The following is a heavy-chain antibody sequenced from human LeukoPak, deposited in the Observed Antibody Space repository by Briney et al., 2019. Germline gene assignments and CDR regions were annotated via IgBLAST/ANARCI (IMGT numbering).Heavy chain of an antibody. CDR2: IYYSGST. J-gene: IGHJ3*02. V-gene: IGHV4-59*04. D-gene: IGHD7-27*01. CDR1: GGSISGYY. Sequence: SQTPSLTCTVSGGSISGYYWSWIRQPPGKGLEYIGYIYYSGSTYYNPPLKSRVTISVDTSKNQFSLKLSSVTAADTAVYYCARWAGDRRAFDIWGQGTMVTVSS. CDR3: ARWAGDRRAFDI.